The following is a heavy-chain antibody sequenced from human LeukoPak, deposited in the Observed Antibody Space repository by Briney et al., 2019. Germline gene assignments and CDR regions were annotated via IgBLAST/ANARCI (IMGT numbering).Heavy chain of an antibody. J-gene: IGHJ4*02. CDR3: ARARNRGYYDSSGYFDY. CDR1: GFTFSSYW. V-gene: IGHV3-7*01. Sequence: PGGSLRLSCEASGFTFSSYWMSWVRQAPGKGLEWVANIKQDGSEKYYVDSVKGRFTISRDNAKNSLYLQMNSLRAEDTAVYYCARARNRGYYDSSGYFDYWGQGTLVTVSS. D-gene: IGHD3-22*01. CDR2: IKQDGSEK.